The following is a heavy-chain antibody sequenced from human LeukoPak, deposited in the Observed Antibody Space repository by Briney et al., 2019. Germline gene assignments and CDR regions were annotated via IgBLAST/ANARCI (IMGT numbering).Heavy chain of an antibody. Sequence: GGSLRLSCAASGFTFSSYGMHWVRQAPGKGLEWVAVISYDGSNKYYADSVKGRFTISRDNSKNTLYLQMNSLRAEDTAVYYCAKVTTGGWPFDYWGQGTLVTVSS. CDR1: GFTFSSYG. D-gene: IGHD6-19*01. J-gene: IGHJ4*02. CDR3: AKVTTGGWPFDY. V-gene: IGHV3-30*18. CDR2: ISYDGSNK.